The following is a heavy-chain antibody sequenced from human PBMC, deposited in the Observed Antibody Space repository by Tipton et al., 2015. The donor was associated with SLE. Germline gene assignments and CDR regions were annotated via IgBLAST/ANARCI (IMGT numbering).Heavy chain of an antibody. D-gene: IGHD1-1*01. J-gene: IGHJ4*02. CDR3: ARQGNWNDFDY. CDR1: GGSISSHY. CDR2: IYDSGNT. V-gene: IGHV4-59*11. Sequence: LRLSCIVSGGSISSHYWSWIRQPPGKGLEWIGYIYDSGNTNYNPSLKSRVTMSVDTSKNQLSLKLSSVTATDTAVYYCARQGNWNDFDYWGQGTLVTVSS.